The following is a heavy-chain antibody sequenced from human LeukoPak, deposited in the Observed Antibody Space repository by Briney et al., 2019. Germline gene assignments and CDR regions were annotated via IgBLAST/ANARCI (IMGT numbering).Heavy chain of an antibody. CDR1: GGSISSYY. CDR3: ARLGGDNVKLLYFQH. Sequence: SETLSLTCTVSGGSISSYYWSWIRQPPGKGLEWIGYIYYSGSTNYNPSLKSRVTISVDTSKNQFSLKLSSVTAADTAVYYCARLGGDNVKLLYFQHWGQGTLVTVSS. J-gene: IGHJ1*01. D-gene: IGHD4-17*01. CDR2: IYYSGST. V-gene: IGHV4-59*08.